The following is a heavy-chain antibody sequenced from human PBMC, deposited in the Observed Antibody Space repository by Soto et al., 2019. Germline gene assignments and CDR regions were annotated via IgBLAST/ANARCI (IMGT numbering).Heavy chain of an antibody. J-gene: IGHJ4*02. D-gene: IGHD4-17*01. V-gene: IGHV1-3*04. Sequence: ASVKVSCKASGYTFKSYQIYWVRQAPGQRLECMGWINISNGNTECSQNFQGRVTMTRDTSASTAYMELSSLRSEDTAVYYCARDTDLTLVTTLDYWGQGTPVTV. CDR3: ARDTDLTLVTTLDY. CDR2: INISNGNT. CDR1: GYTFKSYQ.